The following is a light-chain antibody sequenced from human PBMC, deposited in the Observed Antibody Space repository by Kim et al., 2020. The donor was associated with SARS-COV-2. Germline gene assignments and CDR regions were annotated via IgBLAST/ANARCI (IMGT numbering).Light chain of an antibody. V-gene: IGLV2-14*03. CDR2: DVS. J-gene: IGLJ1*01. CDR1: RSDVGGYNY. CDR3: SSYTSSSTYV. Sequence: GQSLTISCTGTRSDVGGYNYVSLYQQHPGKAPKLMIYDVSNRPSGVSNRFSGSKSGNTASLTISGLQAEDEADYYCSSYTSSSTYVFGTGTKVTVL.